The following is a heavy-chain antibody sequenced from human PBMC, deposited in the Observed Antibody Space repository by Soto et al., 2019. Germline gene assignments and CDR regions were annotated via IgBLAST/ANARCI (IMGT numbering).Heavy chain of an antibody. CDR2: ISYDGSIK. V-gene: IGHV3-30*03. CDR3: AGEEEYCRGGRCFSNALDP. D-gene: IGHD2-15*01. Sequence: QVQLVESGGGVVQPGRSLRLSCAASGLNFSAHARHWVRQAPGTGLEWVALISYDGSIKYYTDTVKGRFTISRDNSKNSVHLQMNSLRPEDTAVYFCAGEEEYCRGGRCFSNALDPWGQGTVVTVSS. CDR1: GLNFSAHA. J-gene: IGHJ3*01.